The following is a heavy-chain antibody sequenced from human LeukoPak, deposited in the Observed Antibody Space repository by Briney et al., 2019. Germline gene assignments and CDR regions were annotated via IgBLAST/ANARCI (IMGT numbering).Heavy chain of an antibody. Sequence: PGGSLRLSCAASGFSLSNYGMHWVRQAPGKGLEWVAALLYDGNTKHYADSVKGRFTISRDISKNTFYLHMNSLTAEDTAVYYCARDHRPEIQYYYMDAWGKGTTVAVSS. V-gene: IGHV3-33*01. D-gene: IGHD1-14*01. CDR1: GFSLSNYG. J-gene: IGHJ6*03. CDR2: LLYDGNTK. CDR3: ARDHRPEIQYYYMDA.